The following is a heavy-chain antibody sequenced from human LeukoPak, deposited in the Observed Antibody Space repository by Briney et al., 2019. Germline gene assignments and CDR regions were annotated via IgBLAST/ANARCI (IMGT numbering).Heavy chain of an antibody. CDR3: ARQKFSPYGSGSYYCDY. D-gene: IGHD3-10*01. V-gene: IGHV4-39*01. J-gene: IGHJ4*02. CDR1: GGSISSSSYH. Sequence: SETLSLTCIVSGGSISSSSYHWGWIRQPPGKGLEWIGSIYYSGSTYYNPSLKSRVTMSVDTSKNQFSLKLSSVTAADMAVYYCARQKFSPYGSGSYYCDYWGQGTLVTVSS. CDR2: IYYSGST.